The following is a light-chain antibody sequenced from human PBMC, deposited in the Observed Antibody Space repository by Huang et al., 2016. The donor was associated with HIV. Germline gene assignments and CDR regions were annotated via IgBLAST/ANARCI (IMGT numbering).Light chain of an antibody. CDR1: QSVSNY. V-gene: IGKV3-11*01. Sequence: EIVLTQSPATLSLSPGESATLSCRASQSVSNYLAWYQHKPGQAPRLLIYDASNRAAGIPARCSGSGSGTDFTLTISGLEPEDFAVYYCQQRSRWPPIFSFGPGTTVHLK. CDR3: QQRSRWPPIFS. CDR2: DAS. J-gene: IGKJ3*01.